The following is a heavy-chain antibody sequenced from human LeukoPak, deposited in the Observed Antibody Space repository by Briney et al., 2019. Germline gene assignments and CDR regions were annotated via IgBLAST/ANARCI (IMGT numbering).Heavy chain of an antibody. CDR3: AREGIAMEQYYFDY. CDR2: ISSSGSTI. V-gene: IGHV3-48*03. Sequence: GGSLRLSCAASGFTFSSYEMNWVRQAPGKGLEWVSYISSSGSTIYYADSVKGRFTISRDNAKNSLYLQMNSLRAEDTAVYYCAREGIAMEQYYFDYWGQGTLVTVSS. D-gene: IGHD5-18*01. J-gene: IGHJ4*02. CDR1: GFTFSSYE.